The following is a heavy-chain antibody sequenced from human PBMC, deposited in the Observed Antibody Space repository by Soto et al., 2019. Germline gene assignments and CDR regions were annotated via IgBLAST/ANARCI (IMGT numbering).Heavy chain of an antibody. CDR1: GFGFDSYG. Sequence: GGSLRLSCTASGFGFDSYGMLWVRQAPGKGPEWVAFISFDGTTKYYADSVRGRFTISRDNSENTLYLQLDTVRPEDTAQYYCGRRGVFGLVKIVPPDYWGQGAQVTVSS. V-gene: IGHV3-30*04. CDR2: ISFDGTTK. CDR3: GRRGVFGLVKIVPPDY. D-gene: IGHD3-3*01. J-gene: IGHJ4*02.